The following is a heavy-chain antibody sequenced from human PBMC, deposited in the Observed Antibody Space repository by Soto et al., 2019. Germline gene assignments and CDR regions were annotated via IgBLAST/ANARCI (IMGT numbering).Heavy chain of an antibody. V-gene: IGHV3-7*01. D-gene: IGHD6-13*01. J-gene: IGHJ4*02. CDR3: ARDGHSSSWYDY. CDR2: IKQDGSEK. Sequence: GGSLRLSCADSGFTFSSYWLSWVRQAPGKGLEWVANIKQDGSEKYYVDSVKGRFTISRDNAKNSLYLQMNSLRAEDTAVYYCARDGHSSSWYDYWGQGTLVTVSS. CDR1: GFTFSSYW.